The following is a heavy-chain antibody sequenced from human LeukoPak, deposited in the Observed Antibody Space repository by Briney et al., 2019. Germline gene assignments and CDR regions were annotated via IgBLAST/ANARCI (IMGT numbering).Heavy chain of an antibody. CDR2: IYYSGST. CDR1: GGPISSYY. Sequence: SETLSLTCTVSGGPISSYYWSWIRQPPGKGLEYIGYIYYSGSTNYNPSLKSRVTISVDTSKNQFSLKLSSVTAADTAVYYCARAGYGYSSGWQVDYWGQGTLVTVSS. CDR3: ARAGYGYSSGWQVDY. J-gene: IGHJ4*02. V-gene: IGHV4-59*01. D-gene: IGHD6-19*01.